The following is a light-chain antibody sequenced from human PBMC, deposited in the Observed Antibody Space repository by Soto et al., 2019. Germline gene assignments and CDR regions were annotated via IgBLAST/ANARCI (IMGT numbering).Light chain of an antibody. CDR1: SSDVGAYNY. CDR3: GSYPTSSNHV. J-gene: IGLJ1*01. CDR2: DVS. V-gene: IGLV2-14*01. Sequence: QSALTQPASVSGSPGQSITISCTGTSSDVGAYNYVSWYQQHPGKAPKLMIYDVSHRPSGVSHRFSGSKSGNTASLTISGLQAEDEADYYSGSYPTSSNHVFGTGTKVTVL.